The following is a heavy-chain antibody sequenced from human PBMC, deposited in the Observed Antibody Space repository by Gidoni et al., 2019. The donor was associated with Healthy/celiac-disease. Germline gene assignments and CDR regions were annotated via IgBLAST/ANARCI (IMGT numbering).Heavy chain of an antibody. CDR3: ARNEYCSSTSCYPWFDP. Sequence: EVQLVESGGGLVKPGGSLRLSCSASGFTFSSFSMNWVRQAPGKGLDWVSSIGSSSSYIYYADSVKGRFTISRDNAKNSLYLQMNSLRAEDTAVYYCARNEYCSSTSCYPWFDPWGQGTLVTVSS. CDR1: GFTFSSFS. J-gene: IGHJ5*02. V-gene: IGHV3-21*01. D-gene: IGHD2-2*01. CDR2: IGSSSSYI.